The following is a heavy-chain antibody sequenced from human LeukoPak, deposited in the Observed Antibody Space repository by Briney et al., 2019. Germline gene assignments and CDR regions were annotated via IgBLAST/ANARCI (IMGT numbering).Heavy chain of an antibody. CDR3: ARDYGGNSGWFDP. Sequence: ASVKVSCKASGYTFASYDLNWVRQATGQGLEWIGWMNPNSGNTGYAQKFQGRVTLTRSTSISTAYMELRSLTSEDTAVYYCARDYGGNSGWFDPWGQGTLVTVSS. D-gene: IGHD4-23*01. CDR2: MNPNSGNT. CDR1: GYTFASYD. V-gene: IGHV1-8*01. J-gene: IGHJ5*02.